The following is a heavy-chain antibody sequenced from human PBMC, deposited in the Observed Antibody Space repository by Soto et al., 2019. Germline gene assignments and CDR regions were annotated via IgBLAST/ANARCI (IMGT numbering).Heavy chain of an antibody. CDR2: ISAYNGNT. CDR1: GYTFTSYG. D-gene: IGHD3-3*01. J-gene: IGHJ6*02. CDR3: ARVMAYDFWSGYLPLLNRYGMDV. Sequence: ASVKVSCKASGYTFTSYGISWVRQAPGQGLEWMGWISAYNGNTNYAQRLQGRVTMTTDTSTSTAYMELRSLRSDDTAVYYCARVMAYDFWSGYLPLLNRYGMDVWGQGTTVTVSS. V-gene: IGHV1-18*01.